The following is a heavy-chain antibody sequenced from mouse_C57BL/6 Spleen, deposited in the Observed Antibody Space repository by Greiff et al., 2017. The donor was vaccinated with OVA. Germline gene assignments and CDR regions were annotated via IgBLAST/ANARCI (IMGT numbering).Heavy chain of an antibody. Sequence: EVHLVESGGGLVKPGGSLKLSCAASGFTFSDYGMHWVRQAPEKGLEWVAYISRGSSTIYYADTVKGRFTISRDNAKNTLFLQLTSLRSEDTAMYYCARRPYGSSYWYCDVWGTGTTVTVAT. CDR1: GFTFSDYG. D-gene: IGHD1-1*01. V-gene: IGHV5-17*01. CDR3: ARRPYGSSYWYCDV. CDR2: ISRGSSTI. J-gene: IGHJ1*03.